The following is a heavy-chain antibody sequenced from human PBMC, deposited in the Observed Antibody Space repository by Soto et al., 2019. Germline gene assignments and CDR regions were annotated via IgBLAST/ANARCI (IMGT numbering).Heavy chain of an antibody. V-gene: IGHV1-69*13. J-gene: IGHJ3*02. CDR2: IIPIFGTA. CDR1: RGTFSSYA. Sequence: GAAVKVSCKASRGTFSSYAISWVRQAPGQGXEWMGGIIPIFGTANYAQKFQGRVTITADESTSTAYMELSSLRSEDTAVYYCARVAPPDLNVDTAMVNRPVAFDIWGQGTMVTVSS. D-gene: IGHD5-18*01. CDR3: ARVAPPDLNVDTAMVNRPVAFDI.